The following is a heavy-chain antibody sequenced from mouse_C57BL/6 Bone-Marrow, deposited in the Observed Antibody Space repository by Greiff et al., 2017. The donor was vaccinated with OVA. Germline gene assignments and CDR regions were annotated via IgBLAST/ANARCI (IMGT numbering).Heavy chain of an antibody. CDR3: VRQQIHQSFAY. CDR2: IRSKSNNYAT. D-gene: IGHD1-3*01. CDR1: GFSFNTYA. Sequence: GGGLVQPKGSLKLSCAASGFSFNTYAMNWVRQAPGKGLEWVARIRSKSNNYATYYADSVKDRFTISRDDSESMLYLQMNNLKTEDTAMYYCVRQQIHQSFAYWGQGTLVTVSA. J-gene: IGHJ3*01. V-gene: IGHV10-1*01.